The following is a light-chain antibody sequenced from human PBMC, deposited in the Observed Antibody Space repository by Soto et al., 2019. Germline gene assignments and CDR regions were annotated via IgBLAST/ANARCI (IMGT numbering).Light chain of an antibody. CDR2: GAS. V-gene: IGKV3-15*01. CDR1: QSVSSN. J-gene: IGKJ1*01. CDR3: QQYNNWPGT. Sequence: EIVMTQSPATLSVSPGERATLSCRASQSVSSNFAWYHQKPGQAPRLLIYGASTRPTGIPARFSGSGSGTEFTLTLSSLQSEDFEVYYCQQYNNWPGTFGQGTKVEIK.